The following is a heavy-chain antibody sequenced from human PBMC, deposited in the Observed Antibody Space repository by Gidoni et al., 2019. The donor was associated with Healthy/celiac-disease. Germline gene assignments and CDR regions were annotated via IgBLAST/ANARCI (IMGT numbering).Heavy chain of an antibody. Sequence: QVQLVQSGAEVKKPGASVKVSCKASGYTFTSDGSSWVRQAPGQGLEWMGWISAYNGNTNYAQKLQGRVTMTTDTSTSTAYMELRSLRSDDTAVYYCARESSAYYYGSGSSGGDYWGQGTLVTVSS. CDR1: GYTFTSDG. CDR3: ARESSAYYYGSGSSGGDY. V-gene: IGHV1-18*01. D-gene: IGHD3-10*01. CDR2: ISAYNGNT. J-gene: IGHJ4*02.